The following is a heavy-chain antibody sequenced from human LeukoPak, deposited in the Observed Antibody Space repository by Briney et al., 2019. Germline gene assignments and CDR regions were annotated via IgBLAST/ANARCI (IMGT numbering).Heavy chain of an antibody. CDR2: INPSGGST. J-gene: IGHJ5*02. V-gene: IGHV1-46*01. Sequence: ASVKVSRKASGYTFTSYYMHWVRQAPGQGLEWMGIINPSGGSTSYAQKFQGRVTMTRDTSTSTVYMELSSLRSEDTAVYYCARVGIAVAGPDTWFDPWGQGTLVTVSS. D-gene: IGHD6-19*01. CDR3: ARVGIAVAGPDTWFDP. CDR1: GYTFTSYY.